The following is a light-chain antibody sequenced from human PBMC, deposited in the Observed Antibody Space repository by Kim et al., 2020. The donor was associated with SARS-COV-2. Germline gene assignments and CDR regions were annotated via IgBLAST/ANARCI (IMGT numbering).Light chain of an antibody. CDR3: QSADSSGTYRWV. Sequence: SYELTQPPSVSVSPGQTARITCSGDALPKQYAYWYQQKPGQAPVPVIYKDSERPSGIPERFSGSSSGTTVTLTISGVQAEDEADYYCQSADSSGTYRWVFGGGTQLTVL. CDR1: ALPKQY. V-gene: IGLV3-25*03. J-gene: IGLJ3*02. CDR2: KDS.